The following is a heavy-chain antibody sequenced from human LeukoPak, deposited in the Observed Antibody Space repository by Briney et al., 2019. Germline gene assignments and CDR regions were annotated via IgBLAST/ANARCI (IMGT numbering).Heavy chain of an antibody. Sequence: PSETLSLTCTVSGVSISSYYWSWIRQPPGKGLEWIGYIYYSGSTNYNPSLKSRVTISVDTSKNQFSLKLSSVTAADTAVYYCARASCYTCWFDPWGQGTLVTVSS. CDR3: ARASCYTCWFDP. D-gene: IGHD2-2*02. CDR2: IYYSGST. CDR1: GVSISSYY. V-gene: IGHV4-59*01. J-gene: IGHJ5*02.